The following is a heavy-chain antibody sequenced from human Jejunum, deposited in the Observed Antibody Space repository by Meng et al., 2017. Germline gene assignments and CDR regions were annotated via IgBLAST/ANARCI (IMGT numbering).Heavy chain of an antibody. CDR3: ARWSDRDNDGHYLNDY. CDR2: ISAYNGRT. V-gene: IGHV1-18*01. D-gene: IGHD3-22*01. J-gene: IGHJ4*01. CDR1: GYTFTHYG. Sequence: ASVKVSCKASGYTFTHYGISWVRQAPGQGLEWMGWISAYNGRTAYAQKVQGRVTMTTDTSTSTAYMELRSLRSDDTAVYYCARWSDRDNDGHYLNDYWGHGTLVTVSS.